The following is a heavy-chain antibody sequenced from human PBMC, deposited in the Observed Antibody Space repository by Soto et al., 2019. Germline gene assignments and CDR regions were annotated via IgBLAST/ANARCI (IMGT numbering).Heavy chain of an antibody. CDR1: GFTFSSYA. CDR3: ARDGGGGYRYGYFDY. J-gene: IGHJ4*02. D-gene: IGHD5-18*01. Sequence: GGSLRLSCAASGFTFSSYAMSWVRQAPGKGLEWVSAISGSGGSTYYAGSVKGRFTISRDNSKNTLYLQMNSLRAEDTAVYYCARDGGGGYRYGYFDYWGPGTLVTVSS. CDR2: ISGSGGST. V-gene: IGHV3-23*01.